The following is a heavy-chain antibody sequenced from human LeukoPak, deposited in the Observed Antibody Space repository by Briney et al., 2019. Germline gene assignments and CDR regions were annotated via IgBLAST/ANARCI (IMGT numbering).Heavy chain of an antibody. CDR2: ISGSGAST. Sequence: GGSLRLPCAASGFSFSGYAMSWVRQAPGKGLECVASISGSGASTFYANSVKGRFTISRDNSKNTVHLQMNSLRAEDTAVYYCTKGSRGYTNYYFDYWGQGTLVPVSS. V-gene: IGHV3-23*01. CDR1: GFSFSGYA. D-gene: IGHD5-18*01. J-gene: IGHJ4*02. CDR3: TKGSRGYTNYYFDY.